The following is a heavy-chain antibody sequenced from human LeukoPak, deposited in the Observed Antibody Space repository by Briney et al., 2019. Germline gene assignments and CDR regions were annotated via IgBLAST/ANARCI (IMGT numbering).Heavy chain of an antibody. CDR2: INPSGGST. V-gene: IGHV1-46*01. Sequence: AAVKVSCKASGYTFTSHYMHWVRQAPVQGLEWMGIINPSGGSTSYAQKFQGRVTMTRDTSISTAYMELSRLRSDDTAVYYCARDRITIFGVVSNYMDVWGKGTTVTVSS. CDR1: GYTFTSHY. D-gene: IGHD3-3*01. J-gene: IGHJ6*03. CDR3: ARDRITIFGVVSNYMDV.